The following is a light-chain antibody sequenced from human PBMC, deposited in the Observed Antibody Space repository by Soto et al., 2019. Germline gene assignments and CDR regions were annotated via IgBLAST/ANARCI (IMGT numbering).Light chain of an antibody. CDR3: QQYYTSPVT. CDR2: DAS. V-gene: IGKV1-5*01. Sequence: DIQMNQSPSTLSASVGDRVTITCRASQSIRSWLAWFQQKPGKAPKLLIFDASTVESGVPSRFSGSGSGTEFTLTISTLQPDDSATYYCQQYYTSPVTFGQGTRLEIK. J-gene: IGKJ5*01. CDR1: QSIRSW.